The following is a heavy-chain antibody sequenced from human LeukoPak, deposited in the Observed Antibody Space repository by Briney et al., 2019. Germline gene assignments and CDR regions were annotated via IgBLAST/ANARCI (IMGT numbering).Heavy chain of an antibody. D-gene: IGHD3-3*01. CDR1: GGSFSGYY. J-gene: IGHJ4*02. Sequence: SETQSLTCAVYGGSFSGYYWSWIRQPPGKGLEWIGYIYYSGSTNYNPSLKSRVTISVDTSKNQFSLKLSSVTAADTAVYYCARDLDYDFWSGYHPTLGYWGQGTLVTVSS. CDR3: ARDLDYDFWSGYHPTLGY. V-gene: IGHV4-59*01. CDR2: IYYSGST.